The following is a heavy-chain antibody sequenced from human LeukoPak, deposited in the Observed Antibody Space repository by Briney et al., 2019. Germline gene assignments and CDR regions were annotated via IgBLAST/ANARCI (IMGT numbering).Heavy chain of an antibody. CDR3: ARETYSSNDAFDI. D-gene: IGHD6-13*01. Sequence: SETLSLTCTVSGGSITSTNYYWGWIRQPPGKGLEWIGSIYYSGSAYYNPSLKSRVTMSLDTSKNQFSLKLSSVTAADTAVYYCARETYSSNDAFDIWGQGTMVTVSS. J-gene: IGHJ3*02. CDR1: GGSITSTNYY. V-gene: IGHV4-39*07. CDR2: IYYSGSA.